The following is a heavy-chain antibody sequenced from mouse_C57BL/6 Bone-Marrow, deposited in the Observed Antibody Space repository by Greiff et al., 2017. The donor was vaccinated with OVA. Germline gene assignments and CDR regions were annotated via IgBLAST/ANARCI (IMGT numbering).Heavy chain of an antibody. V-gene: IGHV1-69*01. D-gene: IGHD2-4*01. CDR1: GYTFTSYW. Sequence: QVQLKQPGAELVMPGASVKLSCKASGYTFTSYWMHWVKQRPGQGLEWIGEIDPSDSYTNYNQKFKGKSTLTVDKSSSTAYMQRSSLTSEDSAVYYCARYDYIYYYAMDYWGQGTSVTVSS. CDR2: IDPSDSYT. J-gene: IGHJ4*01. CDR3: ARYDYIYYYAMDY.